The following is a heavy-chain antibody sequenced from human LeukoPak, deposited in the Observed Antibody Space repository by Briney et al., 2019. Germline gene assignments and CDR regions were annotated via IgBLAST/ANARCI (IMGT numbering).Heavy chain of an antibody. Sequence: GRSLRLSCAASGFTFSSYAMHWVRQAPGKGLEWVAVISYDGSNKYYADSVKGRFTISRDNSKNTLYLQMNSLRAEDTAVYYCARGPRYDFWSGYYSFDPWGQGTLVTVSS. D-gene: IGHD3-3*01. CDR3: ARGPRYDFWSGYYSFDP. CDR1: GFTFSSYA. V-gene: IGHV3-30-3*01. CDR2: ISYDGSNK. J-gene: IGHJ5*02.